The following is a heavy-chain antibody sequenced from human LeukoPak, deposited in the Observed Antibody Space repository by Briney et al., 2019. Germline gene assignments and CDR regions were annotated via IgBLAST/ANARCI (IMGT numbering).Heavy chain of an antibody. D-gene: IGHD3-10*01. J-gene: IGHJ4*02. CDR1: GGSITTRRYY. Sequence: SETRSLTCSVSGGSITTRRYYWGWIRQSPGKGLEWIGSIYYFGNAYYRPSLSSRATISIDTSKKEISLKLTSVTATDTAMYYCATHEEGSYFESWGQGTLVTVSS. CDR2: IYYFGNA. V-gene: IGHV4-39*01. CDR3: ATHEEGSYFES.